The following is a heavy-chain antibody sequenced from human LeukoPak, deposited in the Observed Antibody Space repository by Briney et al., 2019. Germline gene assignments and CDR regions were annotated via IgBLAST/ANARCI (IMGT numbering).Heavy chain of an antibody. D-gene: IGHD2-2*02. Sequence: GASVKVSCKASGGTFSSYAISWVRQAPGQGLEWMGGIIPIFGTANYAQKFQGRVTITADESTSTAYMELSSLRSEDTAVYYRARGYCSSTSCYIPDYWGQGTLVTVSS. V-gene: IGHV1-69*13. CDR1: GGTFSSYA. CDR2: IIPIFGTA. CDR3: ARGYCSSTSCYIPDY. J-gene: IGHJ4*02.